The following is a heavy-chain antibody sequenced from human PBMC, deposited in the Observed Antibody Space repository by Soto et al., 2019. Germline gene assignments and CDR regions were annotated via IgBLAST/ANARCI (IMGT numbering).Heavy chain of an antibody. D-gene: IGHD1-26*01. CDR1: GYTFTSYY. J-gene: IGHJ3*02. Sequence: VSCKASGYTFTSYYMHWVRQAPGQGLEWMGIINPSGGSTSYAQKFQGRVTMTRDTSTSTVYMELSSLRSEDTAVYYCARGISTKSESTGAFDIWGQGTMVTV. CDR3: ARGISTKSESTGAFDI. V-gene: IGHV1-46*03. CDR2: INPSGGST.